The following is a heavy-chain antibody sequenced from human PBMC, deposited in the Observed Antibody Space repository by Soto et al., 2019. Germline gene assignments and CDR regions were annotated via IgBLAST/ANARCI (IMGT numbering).Heavy chain of an antibody. CDR3: ARAPPMTTVTTYYYYYMDV. V-gene: IGHV1-18*01. CDR2: ISAYNGNT. CDR1: GYTFTRYC. D-gene: IGHD4-17*01. Sequence: ASVKVSCKASGYTFTRYCISWVRQAPGRGLEWMGWISAYNGNTNYAQKLQGRVTMTTDTSTSTAYMELRSLRSDDTAVYYCARAPPMTTVTTYYYYYMDVWGKGTTVTVSS. J-gene: IGHJ6*03.